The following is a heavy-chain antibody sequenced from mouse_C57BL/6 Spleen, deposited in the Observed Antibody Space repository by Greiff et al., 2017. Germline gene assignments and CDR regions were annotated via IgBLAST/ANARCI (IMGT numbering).Heavy chain of an antibody. CDR3: ARYGVVPLFDY. Sequence: VKLMESGAELARPGASVKLSCKASGYTFTSYGISWVKQRTGQGLEWIGEIYPRSGNTYYNEKFKGKATLTADKSSSTAYMELRSLTSEDSAVYFCARYGVVPLFDYWGQGTTLTVSS. V-gene: IGHV1-81*01. J-gene: IGHJ2*01. CDR2: IYPRSGNT. CDR1: GYTFTSYG. D-gene: IGHD1-1*01.